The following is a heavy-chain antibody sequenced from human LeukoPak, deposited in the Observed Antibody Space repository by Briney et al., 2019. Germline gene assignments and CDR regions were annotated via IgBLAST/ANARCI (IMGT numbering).Heavy chain of an antibody. J-gene: IGHJ3*02. CDR3: ARPNLYSTSLDAFDI. Sequence: PGGSLRLSCAAPGFTVSSHSMNWVRQAPGKGLEWVSSISSSSSYIYYADSVKGRFTISRDNAKNSLYLKVNSLRAEDTAVYYCARPNLYSTSLDAFDIWGQGTMVTVSS. D-gene: IGHD2-8*01. V-gene: IGHV3-21*01. CDR1: GFTVSSHS. CDR2: ISSSSSYI.